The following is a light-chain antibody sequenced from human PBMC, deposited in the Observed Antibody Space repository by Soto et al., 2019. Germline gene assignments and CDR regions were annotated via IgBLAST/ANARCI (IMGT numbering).Light chain of an antibody. CDR1: QSVSNT. V-gene: IGKV3-11*01. J-gene: IGKJ4*01. CDR3: QQRSNWPPVT. CDR2: DAS. Sequence: EIVLTQSPATLSLSPGEKATLSCRAVQSVSNTLAWYQQKPGQAPRLLIYDASTRASGIPARFSGSGSGTDFTLTISSLDPEDFAVYYCQQRSNWPPVTFGGGTKVEIK.